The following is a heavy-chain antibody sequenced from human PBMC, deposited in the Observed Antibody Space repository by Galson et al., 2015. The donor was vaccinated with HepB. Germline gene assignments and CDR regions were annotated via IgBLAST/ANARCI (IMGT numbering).Heavy chain of an antibody. D-gene: IGHD6-19*01. J-gene: IGHJ4*02. CDR2: TYYTSYWYY. CDR1: GDSVSSDSVG. V-gene: IGHV6-1*01. CDR3: AREITVAGNLDS. Sequence: CAISGDSVSSDSVGWNWIRQSPSRGLEWLGRTYYTSYWYYDYAVSVKSRITIKPDTPKNQFSLQLNSMTPEDTAVYYCAREITVAGNLDSWGQGTLVTVSS.